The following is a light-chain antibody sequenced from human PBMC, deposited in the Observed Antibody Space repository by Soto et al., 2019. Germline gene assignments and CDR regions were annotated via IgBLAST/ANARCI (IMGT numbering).Light chain of an antibody. CDR3: AAWDDSLNGYV. CDR2: SNN. Sequence: QSALTKTPSASATPGQRVTISCSGTNSNIGSNTITWYQQLPGTAPKRLIHSNNQRPSGVPDRFSGSTSGTSASLAISGLQSEDEDDYYCAAWDDSLNGYVFGTGTEVTV. V-gene: IGLV1-44*01. J-gene: IGLJ1*01. CDR1: NSNIGSNT.